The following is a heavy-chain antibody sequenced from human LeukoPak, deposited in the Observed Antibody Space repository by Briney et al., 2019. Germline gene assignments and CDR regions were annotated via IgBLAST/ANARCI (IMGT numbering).Heavy chain of an antibody. CDR2: IYHSGST. CDR1: GYSISSGYY. J-gene: IGHJ3*02. Sequence: KPSETLSLTCAVSGYSISSGYYWGWIRQPPGKGLEWIGSIYHSGSTYYNPSLKSRVTISVDTSKNQFSLKLSSVTAADTAVYYCATPPSDCSSTSCYAFDIWGQGTMATVSS. CDR3: ATPPSDCSSTSCYAFDI. D-gene: IGHD2-2*01. V-gene: IGHV4-38-2*01.